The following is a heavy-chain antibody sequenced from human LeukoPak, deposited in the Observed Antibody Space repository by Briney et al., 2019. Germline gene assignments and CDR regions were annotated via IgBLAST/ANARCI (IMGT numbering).Heavy chain of an antibody. CDR1: GGSISSYY. CDR3: ARVVATTSHHDAFDI. CDR2: IYYSGST. Sequence: PSEILSLTCTVSGGSISSYYWSWIRQPPGKGLEWIGYIYYSGSTNYNPSLKSRVTISVDTSKNQFSLRLSSVTAADTAMYYCARVVATTSHHDAFDIWGQGTMVTVSS. D-gene: IGHD2-15*01. V-gene: IGHV4-59*12. J-gene: IGHJ3*02.